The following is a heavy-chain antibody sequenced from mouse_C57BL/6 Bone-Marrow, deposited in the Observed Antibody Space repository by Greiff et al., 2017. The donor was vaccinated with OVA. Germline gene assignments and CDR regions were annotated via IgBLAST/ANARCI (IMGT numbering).Heavy chain of an antibody. CDR1: GYTFTSYW. CDR2: IYPSDSYT. J-gene: IGHJ2*01. V-gene: IGHV1-69*01. D-gene: IGHD1-1*01. CDR3: ARRGYGSEDY. Sequence: QVQLQQPGAELVMPGASVKLSCKASGYTFTSYWMHWVKQRPGQGLEWIGEIYPSDSYTNYNQKFKGKSTLTVDKSSSTAYMQLSSLTSEDSAVYYCARRGYGSEDYWGQGTTLPVSS.